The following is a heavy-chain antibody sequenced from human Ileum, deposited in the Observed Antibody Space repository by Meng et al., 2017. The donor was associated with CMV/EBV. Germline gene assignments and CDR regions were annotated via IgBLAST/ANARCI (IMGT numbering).Heavy chain of an antibody. Sequence: GGSLRLSCVVSGFTFNNYWMTWVRQAPGKGLEWVANINQDGSEKYYVDSVKGRFTVSRDNAKNSLYLQMNSLRAEDTAEYYCAKAPDGSGSLYYFDSWCQGTLVTVSS. D-gene: IGHD3-10*01. CDR1: GFTFNNYW. V-gene: IGHV3-7*01. CDR3: AKAPDGSGSLYYFDS. J-gene: IGHJ4*02. CDR2: INQDGSEK.